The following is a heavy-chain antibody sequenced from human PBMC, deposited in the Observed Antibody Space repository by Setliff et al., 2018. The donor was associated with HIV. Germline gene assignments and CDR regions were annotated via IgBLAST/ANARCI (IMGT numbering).Heavy chain of an antibody. J-gene: IGHJ5*02. Sequence: SETLSLTCSVSGVSINRTDHYWGWIRQSPGKRLEWIGSVSQSGSTYYNPSLKSRITISVDRSKNLFSLKLISVTAADQGVYYCARVPVAGANWFDPWGLGTLVTGLL. V-gene: IGHV4-39*01. CDR3: ARVPVAGANWFDP. CDR1: GVSINRTDHY. D-gene: IGHD2-21*01. CDR2: VSQSGST.